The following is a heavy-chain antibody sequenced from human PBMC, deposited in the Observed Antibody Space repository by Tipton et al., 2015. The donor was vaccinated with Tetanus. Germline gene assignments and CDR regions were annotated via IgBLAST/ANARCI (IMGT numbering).Heavy chain of an antibody. V-gene: IGHV6-1*01. Sequence: GLVKPSQTLSLTCAISGDSVSSNTMAWNWIRQSPSRGLEWLGRTYYRSKWFNDYAVSLRGRITVNADTSKNQSSLKLTSVTAADTAVYYCVRGRGLGAYSYGFEYWGQGVLVTVSS. J-gene: IGHJ4*02. CDR2: TYYRSKWFN. CDR3: VRGRGLGAYSYGFEY. CDR1: GDSVSSNTMA. D-gene: IGHD5-12*01.